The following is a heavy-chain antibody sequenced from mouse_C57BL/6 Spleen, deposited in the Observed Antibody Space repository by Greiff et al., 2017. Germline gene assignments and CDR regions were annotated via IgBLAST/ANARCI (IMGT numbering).Heavy chain of an antibody. D-gene: IGHD2-5*01. Sequence: EVKVVESGGGLVQSGRSLRLSCATSGFTFSDFYMEWVRQAPGKGLEWIAASRNKANDYTTEYSASVKGRFIVSRDTSQSILYLQMNALRAEDTAIYYCARDAGSNYERAMDYWGQGTSVTVSS. CDR3: ARDAGSNYERAMDY. CDR2: SRNKANDYTT. J-gene: IGHJ4*01. CDR1: GFTFSDFY. V-gene: IGHV7-1*01.